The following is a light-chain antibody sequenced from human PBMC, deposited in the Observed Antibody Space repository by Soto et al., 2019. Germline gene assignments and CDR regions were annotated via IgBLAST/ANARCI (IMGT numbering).Light chain of an antibody. Sequence: DVQMTQSPSTLSASVGDRVTITCRASQSIRNWWAWYQQKPGKAPKLLIYDASSLESGVPLRFDGSGYVTEFTLTISGLQPDDFATYYCQQYNSDLISFGGGTKMEIK. CDR3: QQYNSDLIS. V-gene: IGKV1-5*01. CDR1: QSIRNW. J-gene: IGKJ4*01. CDR2: DAS.